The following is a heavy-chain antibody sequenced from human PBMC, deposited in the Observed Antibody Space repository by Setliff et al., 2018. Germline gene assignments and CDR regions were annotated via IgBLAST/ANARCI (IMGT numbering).Heavy chain of an antibody. CDR3: ATDLAIRGVQFDY. D-gene: IGHD3-10*01. CDR2: VDPKDGQA. Sequence: ASVKVSCKGSGYRFIVYYIHWVRQTPGKGLEWMGRVDPKDGQAIYAKKFQGRFTITADTSIDTAYMELSSLTSEDTAVYYCATDLAIRGVQFDYWGRGTLVTASS. J-gene: IGHJ4*02. V-gene: IGHV1-69-2*01. CDR1: GYRFIVYY.